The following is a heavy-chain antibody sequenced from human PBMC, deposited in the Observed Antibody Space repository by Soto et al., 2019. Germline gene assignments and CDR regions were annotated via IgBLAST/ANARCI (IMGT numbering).Heavy chain of an antibody. J-gene: IGHJ6*02. CDR3: ARVLDSSSWYHYYYYGMDV. D-gene: IGHD6-13*01. Sequence: SETLSLTCTVSGGSISSYYWSWIRQPPGKGLEWIGYIYYSGSTNYNPSLKSRVTISVDTSKNQFSLKLSSVTAADTAVYYCARVLDSSSWYHYYYYGMDVWGQGTTVTVSS. CDR2: IYYSGST. V-gene: IGHV4-59*01. CDR1: GGSISSYY.